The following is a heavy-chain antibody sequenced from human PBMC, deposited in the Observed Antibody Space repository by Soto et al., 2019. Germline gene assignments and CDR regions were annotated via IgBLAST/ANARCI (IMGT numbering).Heavy chain of an antibody. CDR3: VRRHVSATGIYWFDP. J-gene: IGHJ5*02. Sequence: ASVKVSCKASGYTFTSYGIHWVRQAPGQRLEWMGWINAANGDTKYSPKFQGRVTITRDTSASTAYMELSSLRSEDTAVYYCVRRHVSATGIYWFDPWGQGTLVTVSS. CDR1: GYTFTSYG. D-gene: IGHD6-13*01. CDR2: INAANGDT. V-gene: IGHV1-3*01.